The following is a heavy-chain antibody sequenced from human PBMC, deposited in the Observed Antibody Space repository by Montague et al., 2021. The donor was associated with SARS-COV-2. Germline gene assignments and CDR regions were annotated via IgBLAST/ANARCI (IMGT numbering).Heavy chain of an antibody. CDR1: GDSVAVVGLR. CDR2: IYLKYKWNN. D-gene: IGHD1-26*01. J-gene: IGHJ4*02. CDR3: ARTSASSEY. Sequence: CAISGDSVAVVGLRWDEHTHAPQTRHYLVCRIYLKYKWNNDYAVAVKSRITINPDTSKNQISLQLNSVTPEDTAVYDCARTSASSEYWGQGTLVTVSS. V-gene: IGHV6-1*01.